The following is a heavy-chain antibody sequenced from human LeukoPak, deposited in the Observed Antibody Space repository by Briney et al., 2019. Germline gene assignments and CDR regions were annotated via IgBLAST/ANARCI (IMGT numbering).Heavy chain of an antibody. J-gene: IGHJ4*02. CDR3: ARGAALAIDY. D-gene: IGHD2-15*01. CDR1: GGSVTGGSYY. V-gene: IGHV4-61*02. Sequence: SGTLSLTCSVSGGSVTGGSYYWSWIRQPAGKGLEWIGRISTSGSTNYNPSLKSRVTMSLDTSKNQFSLKLNSLTAADTAVYYCARGAALAIDYWGQGALVTVSS. CDR2: ISTSGST.